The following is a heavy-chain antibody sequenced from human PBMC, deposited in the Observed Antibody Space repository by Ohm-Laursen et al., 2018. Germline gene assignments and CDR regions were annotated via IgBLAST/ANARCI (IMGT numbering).Heavy chain of an antibody. V-gene: IGHV4-31*03. Sequence: SQTLSLTCTVSACSISSGGYYWSWLRQHAGRGLECIGYIDYRGSTYSNPSLNSRITISVDTSKNQFSLKLSSVTAADAAVYYCARGSPDCGDYGAFDIWGQGTMVIVSS. CDR2: IDYRGST. J-gene: IGHJ3*02. D-gene: IGHD4-17*01. CDR3: ARGSPDCGDYGAFDI. CDR1: ACSISSGGYY.